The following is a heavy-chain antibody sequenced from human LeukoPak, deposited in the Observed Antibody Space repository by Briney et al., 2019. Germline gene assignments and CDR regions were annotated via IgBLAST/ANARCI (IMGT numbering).Heavy chain of an antibody. CDR3: ARVGTAMVSIYYYYYMDV. V-gene: IGHV3-21*01. Sequence: GGSLRLSCAASGFTFSSYSMNWVRQAPGKGLEWVSSISSSSSYIYYADSVKGRFTISRDNAKNSLYLQMNSLRAEDTAVYYCARVGTAMVSIYYYYYMDVWGKGTTVTVSS. CDR1: GFTFSSYS. J-gene: IGHJ6*03. D-gene: IGHD5-18*01. CDR2: ISSSSSYI.